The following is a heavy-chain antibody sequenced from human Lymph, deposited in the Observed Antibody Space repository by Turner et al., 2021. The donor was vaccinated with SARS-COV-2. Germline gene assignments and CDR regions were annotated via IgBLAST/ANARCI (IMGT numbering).Heavy chain of an antibody. CDR2: IRGGGADT. J-gene: IGHJ6*02. V-gene: IGHV3-23*01. CDR3: AGEGGVGGSYHYPPYYYYGMDV. D-gene: IGHD3-16*02. CDR1: GFTFSSYA. Sequence: EVQLLESGGGLVQPGGSLRLSCAASGFTFSSYAMNWVRQAPGRGLGWVSVIRGGGADTSYADSVKGRFTINRKNTKNTLYLKMTSLRAEDTVFYCWAGEGGVGGSYHYPPYYYYGMDVWGQGTAVTVSS.